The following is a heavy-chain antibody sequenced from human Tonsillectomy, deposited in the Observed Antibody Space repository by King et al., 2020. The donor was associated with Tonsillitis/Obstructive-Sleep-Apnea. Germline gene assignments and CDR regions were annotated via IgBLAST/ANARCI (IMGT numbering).Heavy chain of an antibody. V-gene: IGHV3-23*04. D-gene: IGHD3-22*01. CDR2: ISGSGGYT. Sequence: VQLVESGGALVQPGGSLRLSCAASGFTFSSYAMTWVRQAPGKGLEWVSGISGSGGYTYYADSVKGRFTISRDNSKNQLHLQMNSLRAEDTAVYYCAKEGSAYYYDSSPHWGQGTLVTVSS. CDR3: AKEGSAYYYDSSPH. CDR1: GFTFSSYA. J-gene: IGHJ4*02.